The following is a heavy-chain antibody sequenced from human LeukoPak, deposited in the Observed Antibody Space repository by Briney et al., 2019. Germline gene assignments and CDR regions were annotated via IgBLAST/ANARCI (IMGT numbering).Heavy chain of an antibody. J-gene: IGHJ4*02. CDR1: GFTFSSYA. V-gene: IGHV3-30*04. CDR2: ISYDGSNK. Sequence: PGGSLRLSCAASGFTFSSYAMHWVRQAPGKGLEWVAVISYDGSNKYYADSVKGRFTISRDNSKNTLYLQMNSLRAEDTAVYYCARVLGNGGNSEEGWGQGTLVTVSS. CDR3: ARVLGNGGNSEEG. D-gene: IGHD4-23*01.